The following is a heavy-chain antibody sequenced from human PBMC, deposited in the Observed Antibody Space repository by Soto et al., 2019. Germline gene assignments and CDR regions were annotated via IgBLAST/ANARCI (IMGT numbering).Heavy chain of an antibody. CDR2: IIPISGTA. V-gene: IGHV1-69*01. J-gene: IGHJ6*02. CDR3: ARSQGSSTSLEIYYYYYYAMDV. D-gene: IGHD2-2*01. Sequence: QVQLVQSGAEVKKPGSSVKVSCKASVGTFSSYAISWVRQAPGQGLEWMGGIIPISGTANYAQKFQGRVTITADASTSTDYMELSSLRSEDTAVYYCARSQGSSTSLEIYYYYYYAMDVWGQGTTVTVSS. CDR1: VGTFSSYA.